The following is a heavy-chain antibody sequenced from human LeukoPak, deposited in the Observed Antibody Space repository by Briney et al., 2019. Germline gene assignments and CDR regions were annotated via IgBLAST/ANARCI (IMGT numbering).Heavy chain of an antibody. Sequence: PGGSLRLSCAASGFTFRRNGMHWVRQAPGKGLEWVAFIRHDGSNKYYADSVKGRFTISRDNSKNTLFLQMNSLRGEDTAVYYCAKDRRGGDYPPSYTFDIWGLGTMVTVSS. CDR3: AKDRRGGDYPPSYTFDI. CDR2: IRHDGSNK. CDR1: GFTFRRNG. V-gene: IGHV3-30*02. D-gene: IGHD4-17*01. J-gene: IGHJ3*02.